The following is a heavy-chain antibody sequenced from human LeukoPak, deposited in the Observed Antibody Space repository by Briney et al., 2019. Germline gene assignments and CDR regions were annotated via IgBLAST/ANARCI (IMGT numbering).Heavy chain of an antibody. J-gene: IGHJ4*02. CDR2: INAGNGNT. CDR3: ARDRTLLWFGDPIRGGSGY. V-gene: IGHV1-3*01. CDR1: GYTFTSYA. D-gene: IGHD3-10*01. Sequence: GASVKVSCKASGYTFTSYAMHWVRQAPGQRLEWMGWINAGNGNTKYSQKFQGRVTITRDTSASTAYMELSSLRSEDTAVYYCARDRTLLWFGDPIRGGSGYWGQGTLVTVSS.